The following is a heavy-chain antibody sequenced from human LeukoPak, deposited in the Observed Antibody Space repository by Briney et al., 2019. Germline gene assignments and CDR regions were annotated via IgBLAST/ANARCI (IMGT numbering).Heavy chain of an antibody. CDR2: ISSSSSYI. D-gene: IGHD3-22*01. CDR3: ARSPRYYYDSSGYDWYY. Sequence: GGSLRLSCAASGFTFSSYSMNWVRQAPGKGLEWVSSISSSSSYIYYADSVKGRLTISRDNAKNSLYLQMNSLRAEDTAVYYCARSPRYYYDSSGYDWYYWGQLTIVTVSS. V-gene: IGHV3-21*04. CDR1: GFTFSSYS. J-gene: IGHJ4*02.